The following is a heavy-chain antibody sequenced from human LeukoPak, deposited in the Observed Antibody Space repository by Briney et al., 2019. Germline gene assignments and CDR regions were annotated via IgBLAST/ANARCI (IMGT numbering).Heavy chain of an antibody. CDR2: IYYSGST. J-gene: IGHJ4*02. V-gene: IGHV4-39*07. CDR3: ARDGYSGNDGL. CDR1: SGSISSSSYY. Sequence: KSSETLSLTCTVSSGSISSSSYYWGWIRQPPGKGLEWIGSIYYSGSTYYNPSLKSRVTISVDTSKNQFSLKLSSVTAADTAVYYCARDGYSGNDGLWGQGTLVTVSS. D-gene: IGHD5-12*01.